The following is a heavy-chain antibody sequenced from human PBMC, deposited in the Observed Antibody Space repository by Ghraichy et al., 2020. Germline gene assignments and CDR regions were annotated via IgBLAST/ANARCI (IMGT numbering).Heavy chain of an antibody. CDR2: ISGSGGST. J-gene: IGHJ6*02. V-gene: IGHV3-23*01. D-gene: IGHD2-8*01. CDR3: ATGGVPKYYYGMDV. CDR1: GFTFSSFA. Sequence: GSLRLSCAASGFTFSSFAMSWVRQAPGKGLEWVSGISGSGGSTYYADYVKGRFTISRDNSKNTLYLQMNNLRAEDTALYYCATGGVPKYYYGMDVWGQGTRVTVSS.